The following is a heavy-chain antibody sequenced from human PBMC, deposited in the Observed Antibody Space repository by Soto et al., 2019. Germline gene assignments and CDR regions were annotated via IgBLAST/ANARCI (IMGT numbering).Heavy chain of an antibody. CDR2: INPNSGGT. CDR3: ARDGELTY. CDR1: GYTFTGYY. D-gene: IGHD1-7*01. J-gene: IGHJ4*02. Sequence: VKVSCKASGYTFTGYYMHWVRQAPGQGLEWMGWINPNSGGTNYAQKFQGWVTMTRDTSISTAYMELSSLRSEDTAVYYCARDGELTYWGQGTLVTVSS. V-gene: IGHV1-2*04.